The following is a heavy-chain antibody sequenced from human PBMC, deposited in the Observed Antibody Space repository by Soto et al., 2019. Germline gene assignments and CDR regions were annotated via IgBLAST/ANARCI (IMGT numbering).Heavy chain of an antibody. V-gene: IGHV4-4*02. CDR1: GGSISSSNW. J-gene: IGHJ5*02. CDR3: AMVVAATGWFDP. CDR2: IYHRGST. Sequence: QVQLQESGPGLVKPSGTLSLTCAVSGGSISSSNWWSWVRQPPGKGLEWIGEIYHRGSTNYNPSPKCRVXTXVXQSKNQFSLKLRSVTAADTAVYYCAMVVAATGWFDPWSQGTLVTVSS. D-gene: IGHD2-15*01.